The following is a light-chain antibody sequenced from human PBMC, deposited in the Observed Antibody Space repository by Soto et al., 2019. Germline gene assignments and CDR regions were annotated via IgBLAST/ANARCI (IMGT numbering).Light chain of an antibody. CDR1: QGISNY. J-gene: IGKJ3*01. V-gene: IGKV1-27*01. CDR3: QKYNDAPFT. CDR2: GAS. Sequence: DIQMTQSPSSLSASVGDRVTITCRASQGISNYLAWYQQKPGKVPKLLMYGASTLQSGVPSRFSGSESGTDFTRTISSLQPEDVATYYCQKYNDAPFTFGPGTKVAIK.